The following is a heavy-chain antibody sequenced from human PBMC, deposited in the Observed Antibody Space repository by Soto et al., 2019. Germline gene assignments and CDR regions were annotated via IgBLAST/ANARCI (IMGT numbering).Heavy chain of an antibody. CDR1: GGSISSYY. J-gene: IGHJ5*02. D-gene: IGHD1-20*01. CDR2: IYYSGST. V-gene: IGHV4-59*01. Sequence: SETLSLTCPFSGGSISSYYWSWIRQPPGKGLEWIGYIYYSGSTNYNPSLKSRVTISLDTSKNQFSLKLSSVTAADTAVYYCARAPSSYNWNWFDPWGQGSLVTVSS. CDR3: ARAPSSYNWNWFDP.